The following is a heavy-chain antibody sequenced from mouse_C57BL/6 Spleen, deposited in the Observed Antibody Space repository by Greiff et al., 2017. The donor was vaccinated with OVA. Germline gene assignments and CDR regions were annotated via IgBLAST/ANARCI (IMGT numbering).Heavy chain of an antibody. CDR1: GFSLTSYG. D-gene: IGHD1-1*01. CDR2: IWRGGST. CDR3: AKNHYYGSSYGAMDY. V-gene: IGHV2-5*01. Sequence: VQRVESGPGLVQPSQSLSITCTVSGFSLTSYGVHWVRQSPGKGLEWLGVIWRGGSTDYNAAFMSRLSITKDNSKSQVFFKMNSLQADDTAIYYCAKNHYYGSSYGAMDYWGQGTSVTVSS. J-gene: IGHJ4*01.